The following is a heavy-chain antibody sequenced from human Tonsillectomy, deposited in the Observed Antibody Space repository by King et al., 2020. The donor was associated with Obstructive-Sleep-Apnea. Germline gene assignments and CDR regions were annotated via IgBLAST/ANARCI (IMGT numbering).Heavy chain of an antibody. V-gene: IGHV3-30*04. CDR2: ISFDGSNK. D-gene: IGHD3-22*01. J-gene: IGHJ4*02. Sequence: VQLVESGGGVVQPGRSLRLSCAASGFTFSSYAMHWVRQAPGKGLEWGAVISFDGSNKFYADSVKGRFTISRDNSKNTLYLQMNSLRAEDTAVYYCARDRYYDSSGYYLYWGQGTLVTVSS. CDR1: GFTFSSYA. CDR3: ARDRYYDSSGYYLY.